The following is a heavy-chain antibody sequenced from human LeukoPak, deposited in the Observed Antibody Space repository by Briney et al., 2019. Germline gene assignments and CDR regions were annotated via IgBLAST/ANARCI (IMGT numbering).Heavy chain of an antibody. D-gene: IGHD3-22*01. V-gene: IGHV3-23*01. CDR3: ARAMMVVANLWGVYDY. CDR1: GFTFSSYT. Sequence: GWSLRLSCAASGFTFSSYTMHWVRQAPGKGLEWVSGLSGSGGTTYYADSVKGRFTISRDNSKNTLYLQMDSLRAEDTAVYFCARAMMVVANLWGVYDYWGQGTLVTVSS. J-gene: IGHJ4*02. CDR2: LSGSGGTT.